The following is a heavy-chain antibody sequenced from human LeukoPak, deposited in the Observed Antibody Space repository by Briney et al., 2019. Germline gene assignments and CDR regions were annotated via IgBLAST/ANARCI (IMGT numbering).Heavy chain of an antibody. J-gene: IGHJ4*02. CDR1: GFTFSIHA. CDR2: IGGGDT. Sequence: GGSLTLSCAGSGFTFSIHAMSWVRQAPGKGLEWVSTIGGGDTYYADSVKGRFTISRDDSQSTVHLQMNSLRAEDTAVYYCAKDWIPYNRVFDCFDFWGQGTLATVSS. V-gene: IGHV3-23*01. CDR3: AKDWIPYNRVFDCFDF. D-gene: IGHD1-1*01.